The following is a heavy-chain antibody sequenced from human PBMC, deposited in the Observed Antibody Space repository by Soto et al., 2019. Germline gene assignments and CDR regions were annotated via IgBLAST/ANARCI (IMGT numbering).Heavy chain of an antibody. J-gene: IGHJ5*02. V-gene: IGHV4-59*08. CDR2: IYNSGST. D-gene: IGHD6-13*01. CDR3: ARQSGRSWYFWFDP. CDR1: GGSISSYY. Sequence: QVQLQESGPGLVKPSETLSLTCTVSGGSISSYYWSWIRQPPGKGLEWIGYIYNSGSTNYNPSLNSRVTISADTSKTQFSLKLSSVTAADTAVYYCARQSGRSWYFWFDPWGQGTLVTVSS.